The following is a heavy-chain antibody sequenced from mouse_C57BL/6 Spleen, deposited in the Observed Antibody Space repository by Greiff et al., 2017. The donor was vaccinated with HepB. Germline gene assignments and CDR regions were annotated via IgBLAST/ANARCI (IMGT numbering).Heavy chain of an antibody. J-gene: IGHJ4*01. D-gene: IGHD1-1*01. CDR3: ARPRGDYGSSYAMDY. CDR2: ISSGSSTI. CDR1: GFTFSDYG. Sequence: EVKLMESGGGLVKPGGSLKLSCAASGFTFSDYGMHWVRQAPEKGLEWVAYISSGSSTIYYADTVKGRFTISRDNAKNTLFLQMTSLRSEDTAMYYCARPRGDYGSSYAMDYWGQGTSVTVSS. V-gene: IGHV5-17*01.